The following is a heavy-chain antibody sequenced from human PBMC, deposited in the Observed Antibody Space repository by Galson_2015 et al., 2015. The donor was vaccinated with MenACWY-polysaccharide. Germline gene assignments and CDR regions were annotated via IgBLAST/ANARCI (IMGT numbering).Heavy chain of an antibody. J-gene: IGHJ4*02. CDR3: ARATDSSGWGYFDY. D-gene: IGHD6-19*01. Sequence: SLRLSCAASGFTFSSYSMNWVRQAPGKGLEWVSSISSSSSYIYYADSVKGRFTISRDNAKNSLYLHMNSLRAEGTAVYYCARATDSSGWGYFDYWGQGTLVTVSS. CDR2: ISSSSSYI. CDR1: GFTFSSYS. V-gene: IGHV3-21*01.